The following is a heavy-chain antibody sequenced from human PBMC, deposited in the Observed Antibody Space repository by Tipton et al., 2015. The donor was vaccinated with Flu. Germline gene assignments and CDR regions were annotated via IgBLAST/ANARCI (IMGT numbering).Heavy chain of an antibody. D-gene: IGHD1-26*01. CDR1: GFTFSRYA. CDR2: ISDGGGRT. V-gene: IGHV3-23*01. J-gene: IGHJ4*02. CDR3: ARGNIVGGSLFDY. Sequence: SLRLSCAASGFTFSRYAMSWVRQAPGKGLEWVSGISDGGGRTYYTDSVKGRFSIARDNSKDTLYLQMESLRDEDAAVYYCARGNIVGGSLFDYWGQGTLVTVSS.